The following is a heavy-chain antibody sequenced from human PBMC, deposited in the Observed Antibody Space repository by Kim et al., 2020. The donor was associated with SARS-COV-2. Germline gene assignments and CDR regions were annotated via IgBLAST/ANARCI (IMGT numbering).Heavy chain of an antibody. V-gene: IGHV3-11*04. Sequence: AESVEGQFTVSRDKVENSVYLQMNSLRDEDTAVYYCARENYYGESTYSLDYWGQGALVTVSS. CDR3: ARENYYGESTYSLDY. J-gene: IGHJ4*02. D-gene: IGHD3-10*01.